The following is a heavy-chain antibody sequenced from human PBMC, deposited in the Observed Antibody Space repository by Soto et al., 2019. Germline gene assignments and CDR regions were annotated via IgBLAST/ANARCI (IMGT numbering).Heavy chain of an antibody. J-gene: IGHJ4*02. V-gene: IGHV1-3*01. CDR3: ARARLTRAYYYDSSGTTPPAPDY. D-gene: IGHD3-22*01. CDR2: INAGNGNT. CDR1: GYTFTSYA. Sequence: GASVKVSCKASGYTFTSYAMHWVRQAPGQRLEWMGWINAGNGNTKYSQKFQGRVTITRDTSASTAYMELSSLRSEDTAVYYCARARLTRAYYYDSSGTTPPAPDYWGQGTLVTVSS.